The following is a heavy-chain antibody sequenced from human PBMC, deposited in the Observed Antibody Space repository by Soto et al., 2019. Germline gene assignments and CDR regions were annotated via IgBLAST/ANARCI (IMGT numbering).Heavy chain of an antibody. CDR2: IIPIFGTA. D-gene: IGHD5-12*01. Sequence: QVQLVQSGAEVKKPGSSVTVSCMASGGTFSSYTIGWVRQAPGQGLEWMGGIIPIFGTANYAQKFQGRVTITADESTSTAYMELSSLRSADTAVYYCARGNHRWLQLWYFDPWGRGTLVTVSS. CDR1: GGTFSSYT. CDR3: ARGNHRWLQLWYFDP. J-gene: IGHJ2*01. V-gene: IGHV1-69*12.